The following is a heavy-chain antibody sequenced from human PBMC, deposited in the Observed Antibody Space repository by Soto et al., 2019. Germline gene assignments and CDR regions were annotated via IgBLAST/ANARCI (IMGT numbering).Heavy chain of an antibody. D-gene: IGHD2-21*01. J-gene: IGHJ4*02. Sequence: EERLVQSGGGLVQPGGSLRLSCAASGFSVGGNYMSWVRQAPGKGLELVSLIYSGGNPFYADSMKGRFTLSRDNSNNMLYLQMGSLKAGDTAVYYCARGPNSDFWGQGTLVIVSS. V-gene: IGHV3-53*01. CDR2: IYSGGNP. CDR3: ARGPNSDF. CDR1: GFSVGGNY.